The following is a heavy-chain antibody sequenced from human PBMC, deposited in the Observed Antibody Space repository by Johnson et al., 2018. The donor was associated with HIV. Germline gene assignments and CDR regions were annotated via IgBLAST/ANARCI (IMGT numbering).Heavy chain of an antibody. J-gene: IGHJ3*02. D-gene: IGHD4-23*01. V-gene: IGHV3-11*01. CDR1: GFTFSDYY. CDR3: AREVRRDAFDI. Sequence: QVQLVESGGGLVQPGRSLRLSCAASGFTFSDYYMSWIRQAPGKGLEWVSYISSSTNTIYYADSVKGRFTISRDNAKNSLSLQMNNLKAEETSVYYCAREVRRDAFDIWGQGKMVTVSS. CDR2: ISSSTNTI.